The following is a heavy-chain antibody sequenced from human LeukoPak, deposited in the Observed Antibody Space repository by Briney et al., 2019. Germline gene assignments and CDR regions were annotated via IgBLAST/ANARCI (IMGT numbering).Heavy chain of an antibody. J-gene: IGHJ6*02. D-gene: IGHD3-10*01. V-gene: IGHV1-18*01. CDR2: ISAYNGNT. CDR1: GYTFTSYG. CDR3: QLWFGEDYYYYYGMDV. Sequence: ASVKVSCKASGYTFTSYGISWVRQAPGQGLEWMGWISAYNGNTNYAQKLQGRVTMTTDTSTSTAYMELRSLRSDDTAVYYCQLWFGEDYYYYYGMDVWGQGTTVTVSS.